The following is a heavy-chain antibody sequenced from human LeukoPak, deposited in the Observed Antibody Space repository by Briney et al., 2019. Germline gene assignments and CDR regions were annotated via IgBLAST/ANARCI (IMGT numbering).Heavy chain of an antibody. J-gene: IGHJ3*01. D-gene: IGHD1-1*01. CDR2: ITSSTTYT. Sequence: GGSLRLSCSASGFIFNTFGMNWVRQAPGKGLEWVSSITSSTTYTYYADSVKGRFTISRDNAKNSLLLQMNSLRAEDTAVYYCVRCTFVLHKRCSAFDVWGQGTMVTVSS. CDR3: VRCTFVLHKRCSAFDV. CDR1: GFIFNTFG. V-gene: IGHV3-21*01.